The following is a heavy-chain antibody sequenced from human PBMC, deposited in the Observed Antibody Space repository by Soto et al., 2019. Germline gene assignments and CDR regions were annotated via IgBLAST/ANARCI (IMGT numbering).Heavy chain of an antibody. CDR2: IYYSGST. CDR3: AGYLLWCGAPGGANYMDV. Sequence: PSETLSLTCTVSGGSISSSSYYWGWIRQPPGKGLEWIGSIYYSGSTYYNPSLKSRVTISVDTSKNQFSLKLSSVTAADTAVYYWAGYLLWCGAPGGANYMDVWGKGTPVTVP. D-gene: IGHD3-10*01. J-gene: IGHJ6*03. CDR1: GGSISSSSYY. V-gene: IGHV4-39*01.